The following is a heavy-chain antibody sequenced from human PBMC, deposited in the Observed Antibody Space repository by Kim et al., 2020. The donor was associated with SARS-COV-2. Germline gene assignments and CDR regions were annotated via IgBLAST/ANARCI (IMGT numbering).Heavy chain of an antibody. CDR3: ARVPVGASSWYYFDS. Sequence: DSLKGRFTISRDNAENSLYLEMNSLGADDTAVYYCARVPVGASSWYYFDSWGQGTLVTVSS. V-gene: IGHV3-11*05. D-gene: IGHD6-13*01. J-gene: IGHJ4*02.